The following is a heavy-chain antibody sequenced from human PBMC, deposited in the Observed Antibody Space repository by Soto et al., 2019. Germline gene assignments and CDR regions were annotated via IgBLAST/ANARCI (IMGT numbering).Heavy chain of an antibody. V-gene: IGHV3-30*03. CDR2: ISYDGSNI. J-gene: IGHJ4*02. CDR1: GFTFSSYG. CDR3: ARDVRKLRFFDY. D-gene: IGHD3-3*01. Sequence: PGGSLRLSCAASGFTFSSYGMHWVRQAPGKGLEWVAVISYDGSNIYYADSVKGRFTISRDNSKNTLYLQMDGLRTEDTAVCYCARDVRKLRFFDYWGQGTPVTVSS.